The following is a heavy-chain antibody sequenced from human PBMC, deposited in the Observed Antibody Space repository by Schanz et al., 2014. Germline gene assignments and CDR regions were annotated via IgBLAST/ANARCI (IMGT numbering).Heavy chain of an antibody. J-gene: IGHJ4*02. CDR2: INPNSGDR. Sequence: QVQLVQSGAEVKKPGASVKVSCKASGYTFTGHHMHWVRQAPGQGLEWMGWINPNSGDRNYAQKFQGRVTMTTDTATNTAYMELRSLRLDDTAVYYCARATTAWPFDLWGQGTLVTVSS. CDR1: GYTFTGHH. CDR3: ARATTAWPFDL. D-gene: IGHD4-17*01. V-gene: IGHV1-2*02.